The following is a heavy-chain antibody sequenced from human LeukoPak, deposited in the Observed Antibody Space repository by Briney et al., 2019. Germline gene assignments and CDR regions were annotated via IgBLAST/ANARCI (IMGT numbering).Heavy chain of an antibody. J-gene: IGHJ4*02. CDR1: GGSISSHY. CDR3: ARMSYFDSSLDY. CDR2: IYYSGST. Sequence: SETLSLTCTVSGGSISSHYWSWIRQPPGKGLEWIGYIYYSGSTNYNPSLKSRVTITVDTSKNQFSLKLTSVTAADTAVYYCARMSYFDSSLDYWGQGTLVTVSS. V-gene: IGHV4-59*08. D-gene: IGHD3-22*01.